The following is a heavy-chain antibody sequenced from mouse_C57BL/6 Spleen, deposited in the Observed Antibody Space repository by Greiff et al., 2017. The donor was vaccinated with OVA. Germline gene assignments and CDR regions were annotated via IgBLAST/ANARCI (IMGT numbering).Heavy chain of an antibody. V-gene: IGHV5-17*01. D-gene: IGHD3-2*02. CDR1: GFTFSDYG. J-gene: IGHJ2*01. CDR3: AKIDSSGPFDD. CDR2: ISSGSSTI. Sequence: EVNVVESGGGLVKPGGSLKLSCAASGFTFSDYGMHWVRQAPEKGLEWVAYISSGSSTIYYADKVKGRFTISRDNAKNTLFLQITSLRSEDTAMYYCAKIDSSGPFDDWGKGTTLTVSS.